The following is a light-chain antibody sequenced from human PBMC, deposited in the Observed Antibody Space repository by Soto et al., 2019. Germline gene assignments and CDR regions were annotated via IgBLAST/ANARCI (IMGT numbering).Light chain of an antibody. Sequence: QSALNQPASVSGSLGQSITISCSGTSSDVGAYNYVSWYQQYPGKAPKLMIYHVTDRPSGVSNRFSGSKSGNTASLTISGLQAEDEADYYCCSYTTSNTFVFGTGTKVTVL. V-gene: IGLV2-14*01. CDR3: CSYTTSNTFV. CDR2: HVT. CDR1: SSDVGAYNY. J-gene: IGLJ1*01.